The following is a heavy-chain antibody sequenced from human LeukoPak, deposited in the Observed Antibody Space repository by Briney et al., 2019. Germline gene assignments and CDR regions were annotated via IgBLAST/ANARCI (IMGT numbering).Heavy chain of an antibody. Sequence: SETLSLTCTVSGGSISSSNYYWGWIRQPPGKGLEWIGSIYYSGTTYYNPSLESRVTISEDTSKNQFSLTLRSVTAADTAVYYCARQISDYYYYYMDVWGKGTTVTVSS. J-gene: IGHJ6*03. D-gene: IGHD3-10*01. CDR3: ARQISDYYYYYMDV. V-gene: IGHV4-39*01. CDR1: GGSISSSNYY. CDR2: IYYSGTT.